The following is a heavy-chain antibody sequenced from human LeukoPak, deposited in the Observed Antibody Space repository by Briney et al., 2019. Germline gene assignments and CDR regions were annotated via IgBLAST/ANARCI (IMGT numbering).Heavy chain of an antibody. J-gene: IGHJ3*02. Sequence: GASLRLSCAASGFSFSSYEMNWVRQAPGKRLEWVSYISSSGTTKYYGDSVKGRFTISRDNAKKSLYLQMNSLRAEDTAVYYCAGIGVVVPVGSLGHAFDIWGQGTMVTVSS. CDR2: ISSSGTTK. D-gene: IGHD2-2*01. V-gene: IGHV3-48*03. CDR1: GFSFSSYE. CDR3: AGIGVVVPVGSLGHAFDI.